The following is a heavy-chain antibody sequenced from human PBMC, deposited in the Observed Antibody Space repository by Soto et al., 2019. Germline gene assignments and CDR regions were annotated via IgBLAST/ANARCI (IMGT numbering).Heavy chain of an antibody. CDR2: INAGNGNT. CDR3: ARAVQLGGDV. Sequence: QVQVVQSGAEEKKPGASVKVSCKASGYTFINYAMYGVRQAPGQRLEWMGWINAGNGNTKYSQKFQGRVTITRDTSASTAYMELSSLRSEDTAVYYCARAVQLGGDVWGQGTTVTVSS. D-gene: IGHD5-18*01. CDR1: GYTFINYA. J-gene: IGHJ6*02. V-gene: IGHV1-3*05.